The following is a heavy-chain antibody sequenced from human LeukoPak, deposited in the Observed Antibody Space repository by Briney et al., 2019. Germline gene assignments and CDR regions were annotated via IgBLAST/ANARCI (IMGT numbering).Heavy chain of an antibody. J-gene: IGHJ4*02. CDR2: IIHIFGTA. CDR1: GATFSSYA. D-gene: IGHD3-10*01. V-gene: IGHV1-69*05. CDR3: YGGEENDY. Sequence: SSVKVSCKASGATFSSYAISWGRQAPGQGLEGMGRIIHIFGTAKYAQKFQSRITITTEESTSTAHMQLSSLRSDDKAVYYCYGGEENDYWGQGTLVTVSS.